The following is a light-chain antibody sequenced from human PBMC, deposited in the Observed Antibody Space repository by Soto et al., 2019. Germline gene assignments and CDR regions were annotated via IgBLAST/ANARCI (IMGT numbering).Light chain of an antibody. J-gene: IGLJ3*02. CDR3: QSHDSSLSGSV. CDR2: ANT. CDR1: SSNIGAGSA. V-gene: IGLV1-40*01. Sequence: QLVLAQPPSVSGAPGQRVTISCTGSSSNIGAGSAVHWYQHLPGTAPKLLIYANTSRPSGVPNRFSGSRSGTSASLAITGLQAEDEADYYCQSHDSSLSGSVFGGGTKLTVL.